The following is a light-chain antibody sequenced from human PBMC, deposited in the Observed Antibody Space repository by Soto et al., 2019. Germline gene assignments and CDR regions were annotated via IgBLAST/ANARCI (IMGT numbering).Light chain of an antibody. V-gene: IGKV1-39*01. J-gene: IGKJ5*01. Sequence: DIQITQSPSSLSASVGDRVTITCRASQSISTYLNWYQQKPGKAPNLLIYAASSLQSGVPSRFSGSGSGTDFTLTISSLQPEDFATYYCQQSYSNPITFGQGTRLEIK. CDR2: AAS. CDR3: QQSYSNPIT. CDR1: QSISTY.